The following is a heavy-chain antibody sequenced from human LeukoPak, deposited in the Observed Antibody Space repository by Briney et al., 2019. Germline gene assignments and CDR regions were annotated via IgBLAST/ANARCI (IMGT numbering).Heavy chain of an antibody. CDR2: IYYSGST. D-gene: IGHD1-26*01. J-gene: IGHJ6*03. V-gene: IGHV4-39*07. CDR1: GGSISSSSYY. Sequence: SETLSLTCTVSGGSISSSSYYWGWIRQPPGKGLEWIGSIYYSGSTYYNPSLKSRVTISVDTSKNQFSLKLSSVAAADTAVYYCARDFPGVGANYYYYMDVWGKGTTVTVSS. CDR3: ARDFPGVGANYYYYMDV.